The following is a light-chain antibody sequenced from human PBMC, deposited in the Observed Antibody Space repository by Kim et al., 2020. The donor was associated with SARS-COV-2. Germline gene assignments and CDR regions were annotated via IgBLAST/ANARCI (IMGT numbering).Light chain of an antibody. V-gene: IGKV1-27*01. Sequence: SASGGDRVTIACRASQGISNYLAWYQQKPGKVPKLLIYGASTLQSGVPSRFSGSGSGTDFTLTISSLQPEDVATYYCHKYNSAPYTFGQGTKLEI. J-gene: IGKJ2*01. CDR1: QGISNY. CDR2: GAS. CDR3: HKYNSAPYT.